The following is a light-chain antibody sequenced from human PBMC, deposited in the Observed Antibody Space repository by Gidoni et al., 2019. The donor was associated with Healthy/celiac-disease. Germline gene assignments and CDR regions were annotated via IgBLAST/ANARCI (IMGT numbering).Light chain of an antibody. Sequence: EIVLTQSPGTLSLSPGERATLSCRASQSVSSSYLAWYQQKPGQAPRLLNYGASSRATGIPDRFSGSGSGTDFTLTISRLEPEDFAVYYCQQYGSSSWTFXQXTKVEIK. CDR2: GAS. V-gene: IGKV3-20*01. CDR1: QSVSSSY. J-gene: IGKJ1*01. CDR3: QQYGSSSWT.